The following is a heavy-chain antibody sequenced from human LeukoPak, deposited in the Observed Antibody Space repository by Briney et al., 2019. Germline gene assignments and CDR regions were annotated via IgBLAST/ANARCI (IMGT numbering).Heavy chain of an antibody. D-gene: IGHD1-26*01. V-gene: IGHV1-2*02. Sequence: ASVKVSCKASGYTFNGYYMHWVRQAPGQGLESMGWINSNSSARNYGQKFQGRVTMSRDTAINTAYMELTSLTSDDTGVYYCARGRGGATTGLDHWGQGTLVTVSS. CDR1: GYTFNGYY. CDR2: INSNSSAR. CDR3: ARGRGGATTGLDH. J-gene: IGHJ4*02.